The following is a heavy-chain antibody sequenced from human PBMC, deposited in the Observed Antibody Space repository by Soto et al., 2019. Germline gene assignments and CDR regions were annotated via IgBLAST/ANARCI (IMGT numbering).Heavy chain of an antibody. D-gene: IGHD2-2*01. CDR2: ISGSAGST. V-gene: IGHV3-23*01. J-gene: IGHJ6*02. Sequence: EVQLLESGGGLVQPGGSLRLSCAASGFTFSSYAMSWVRQAPGKGLEWVSAISGSAGSTYYADSVKGRFTISRDNSKNTLYLKMNSLRAEDTAVYYCAKERIPAAISYYYYGMDVWGQGTTVTVSS. CDR1: GFTFSSYA. CDR3: AKERIPAAISYYYYGMDV.